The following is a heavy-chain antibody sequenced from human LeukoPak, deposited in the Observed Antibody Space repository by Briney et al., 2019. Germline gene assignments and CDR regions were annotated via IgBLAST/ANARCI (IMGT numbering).Heavy chain of an antibody. CDR2: IKSKTDGGTT. CDR1: GFTFSTYW. J-gene: IGHJ3*02. Sequence: SGGSLRLSCAASGFTFSTYWMSWVRQAPGKGLEWVGRIKSKTDGGTTDYAAPVKGRFTISRDDSKNTLYLQMNSLKTEDTAVYYCTTGGYSYGRMDAFDIWGQGTMVTVSS. D-gene: IGHD5-18*01. CDR3: TTGGYSYGRMDAFDI. V-gene: IGHV3-15*01.